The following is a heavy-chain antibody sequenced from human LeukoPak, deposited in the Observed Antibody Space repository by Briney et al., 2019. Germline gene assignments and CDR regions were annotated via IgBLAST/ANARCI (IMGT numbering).Heavy chain of an antibody. Sequence: PGGSLRLSCAASGFGFSLSSMIWVRQAPGKGLQWVSYIRARSSLISYADSVKGRFTISRDNSKNTVYLQMNSLRGEDTAVYYCARDGSTSPYYFDYWGQGTLVTVSS. J-gene: IGHJ4*02. CDR1: GFGFSLSS. V-gene: IGHV3-48*01. CDR2: IRARSSLI. CDR3: ARDGSTSPYYFDY. D-gene: IGHD2-2*01.